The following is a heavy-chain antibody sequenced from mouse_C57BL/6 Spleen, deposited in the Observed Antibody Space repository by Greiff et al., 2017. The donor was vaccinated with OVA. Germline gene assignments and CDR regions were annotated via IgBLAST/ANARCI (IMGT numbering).Heavy chain of an antibody. CDR3: TRIYYGNDWYFDV. CDR2: ISSGGDYI. V-gene: IGHV5-9-1*02. CDR1: GFTFSSYA. J-gene: IGHJ1*03. D-gene: IGHD2-1*01. Sequence: EVQVVESGEGLVKPGGSLKLSCAASGFTFSSYAMSWVRQTPEKRLEWVAYISSGGDYIYYADTVKGRFTISRDNARNTLYLQMSSLKSEDTAMYYCTRIYYGNDWYFDVWGTGTTVTVSS.